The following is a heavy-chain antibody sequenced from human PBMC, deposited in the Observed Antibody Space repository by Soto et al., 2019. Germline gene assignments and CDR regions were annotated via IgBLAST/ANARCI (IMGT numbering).Heavy chain of an antibody. CDR2: INAGNGNT. Sequence: QVQLVQSGAEEKKPGASVKVSCKASGYTFTSYAMHWVRQAPGQGLEWMGWINAGNGNTKYSQKFQGRVTITRDTSASTAYMELSSLRSEDTAVYYCARAPGGSSSFVDYWGQGTLVTVSS. D-gene: IGHD6-6*01. CDR3: ARAPGGSSSFVDY. CDR1: GYTFTSYA. V-gene: IGHV1-3*05. J-gene: IGHJ4*02.